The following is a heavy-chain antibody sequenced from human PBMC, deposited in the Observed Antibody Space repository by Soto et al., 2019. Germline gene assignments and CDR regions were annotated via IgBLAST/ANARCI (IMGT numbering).Heavy chain of an antibody. CDR3: ARRKHFDY. V-gene: IGHV3-30*03. Sequence: QVHLVESGGGVVQPGRSLRLSCEASAFIFTNHAMHWVRQAPGKGLEWVAAISYDGRSTMYADSVRGRFSISRDNSKNSLYLQMNSLRAEDTAVYYCARRKHFDYWGQGTLVTVSS. CDR1: AFIFTNHA. CDR2: ISYDGRST. J-gene: IGHJ4*02.